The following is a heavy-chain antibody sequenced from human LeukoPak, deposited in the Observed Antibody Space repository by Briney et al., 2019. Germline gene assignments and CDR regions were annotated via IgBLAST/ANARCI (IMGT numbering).Heavy chain of an antibody. Sequence: PSETLSLTCTVSGGSISSYYWTWLRQPPGKGLEWIGYIYAGANAEYNPSLRGRVAIPVDTSKNQFSLNLNSATAADTAVYYCARGGLYANIRYDYWGQGALVTVSS. CDR2: IYAGANA. CDR1: GGSISSYY. V-gene: IGHV4-59*01. J-gene: IGHJ4*02. D-gene: IGHD3/OR15-3a*01. CDR3: ARGGLYANIRYDY.